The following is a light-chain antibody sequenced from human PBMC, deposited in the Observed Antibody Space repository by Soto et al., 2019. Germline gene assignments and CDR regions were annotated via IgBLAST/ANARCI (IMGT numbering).Light chain of an antibody. J-gene: IGKJ4*01. Sequence: EIVMTQSPATLSVSPGERATLSCRASQSVRSNLAWYQQKPGQAPRLLISGASTRATGVPVRFSGSGSGTEFTLTISSLQSEDFAVYYCQQSYSTPPTFGGGTKVEIK. CDR1: QSVRSN. CDR3: QQSYSTPPT. CDR2: GAS. V-gene: IGKV3-15*01.